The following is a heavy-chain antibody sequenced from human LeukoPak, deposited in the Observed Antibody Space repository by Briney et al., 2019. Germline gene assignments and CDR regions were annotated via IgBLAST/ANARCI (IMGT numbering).Heavy chain of an antibody. V-gene: IGHV4-4*02. CDR3: AREGGFYRPLDY. Sequence: SGTLSLTCGVSGGSISTTNWWTWVRQPPGKGLEWIGEVHLDGRTNYNPSLKSRLIMSVDLPENHISLKLTSVTAADTAVYYCAREGGFYRPLDYSGQGTLVTVSS. J-gene: IGHJ4*02. CDR1: GGSISTTNW. D-gene: IGHD3-3*01. CDR2: VHLDGRT.